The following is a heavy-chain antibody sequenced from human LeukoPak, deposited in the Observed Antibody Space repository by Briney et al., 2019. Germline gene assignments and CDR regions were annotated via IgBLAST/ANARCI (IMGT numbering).Heavy chain of an antibody. CDR3: AGDPGYSSPRGDY. CDR1: GYTFTGYF. Sequence: ASVKVSCKAYGYTFTGYFMHWVRQAPGQGLEWMGWINPNSGGTHYAQKFQGRVTMTRDTSISTAYMELSRLRSDDTAVYYCAGDPGYSSPRGDYWGQGTLVTVSS. V-gene: IGHV1-2*02. CDR2: INPNSGGT. D-gene: IGHD5-18*01. J-gene: IGHJ4*02.